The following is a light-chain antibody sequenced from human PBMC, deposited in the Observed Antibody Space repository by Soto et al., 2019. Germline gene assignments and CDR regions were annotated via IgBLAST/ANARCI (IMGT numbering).Light chain of an antibody. CDR2: LAS. Sequence: DIQMTQSPSSLSASVGDRVTITCPASQDISSFLAWYQHRPGKLPKLLIYLASTLQSGVPSRFSGSGSGTDFTLTISSLQPEDVATYYCQKYNSAPQTFGPGTKVDIK. V-gene: IGKV1-27*01. CDR3: QKYNSAPQT. J-gene: IGKJ3*01. CDR1: QDISSF.